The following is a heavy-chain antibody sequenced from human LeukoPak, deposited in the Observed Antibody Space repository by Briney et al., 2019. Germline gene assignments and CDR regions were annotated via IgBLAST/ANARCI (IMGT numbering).Heavy chain of an antibody. CDR1: GYSFTSFW. D-gene: IGHD3-10*01. CDR3: ARGGYYGSGRGWFDP. V-gene: IGHV5-51*01. CDR2: IYPDDSDT. J-gene: IGHJ5*02. Sequence: GESLQISCKGSGYSFTSFWIGWVRPMPGKGLEWMGIIYPDDSDTRYSPSFQGQVTISVDKSISTAYLQWSSLRASDTAMYYCARGGYYGSGRGWFDPWGQGTLVSVSS.